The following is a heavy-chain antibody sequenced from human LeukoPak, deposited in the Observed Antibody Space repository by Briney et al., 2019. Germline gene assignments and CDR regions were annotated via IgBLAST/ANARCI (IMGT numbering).Heavy chain of an antibody. CDR3: ARDYDILTGYSPFDY. J-gene: IGHJ4*02. Sequence: GGSLRLSCAASGLTVSSNCMSWVRQAPGKGLEWVSFIYSGGNTYYADSVKGRFTISRDNSKNTVHLQMNSLRAEDTAVYYCARDYDILTGYSPFDYWGQGTLVTVSS. CDR1: GLTVSSNC. CDR2: IYSGGNT. V-gene: IGHV3-53*01. D-gene: IGHD3-9*01.